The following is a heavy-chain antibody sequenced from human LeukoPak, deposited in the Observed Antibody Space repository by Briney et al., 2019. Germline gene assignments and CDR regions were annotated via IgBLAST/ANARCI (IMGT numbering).Heavy chain of an antibody. V-gene: IGHV4-59*01. CDR3: ARDLTIFGVAPGWFDP. CDR1: GGSISSYY. D-gene: IGHD3-3*01. Sequence: PSETLSLTCTVSGGSISSYYWSWIRQPPGKGLEWIGYIYYSGSTNYNPSLKSRVTISVDTSKNQFSLKLSSVTAADTAVYYCARDLTIFGVAPGWFDPWGQGTLVTASS. J-gene: IGHJ5*02. CDR2: IYYSGST.